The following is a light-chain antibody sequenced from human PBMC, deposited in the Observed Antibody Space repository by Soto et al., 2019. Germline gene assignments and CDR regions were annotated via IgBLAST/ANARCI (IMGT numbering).Light chain of an antibody. Sequence: QSVLTQPASVSGSPGQSITISCTGTSSDVGGYNYVSWYQQYPGKAPKLMIYDVNNRPSGVSNRFSGSKSGNTASLTISGLQAEDEADYYCSSYTSSTTLDVVFGGGTKLTVL. J-gene: IGLJ2*01. CDR1: SSDVGGYNY. CDR2: DVN. V-gene: IGLV2-14*01. CDR3: SSYTSSTTLDVV.